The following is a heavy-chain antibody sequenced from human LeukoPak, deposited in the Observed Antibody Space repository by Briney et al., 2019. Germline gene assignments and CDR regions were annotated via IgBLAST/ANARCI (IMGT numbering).Heavy chain of an antibody. J-gene: IGHJ3*02. CDR3: AREKIAAVGPMDDAFDI. CDR2: ISTTSSYI. CDR1: GFTFSSYN. D-gene: IGHD6-6*01. V-gene: IGHV3-21*01. Sequence: KTGGSLRLSCAASGFTFSSYNMNWVRQAPGKGLEWVSSISTTSSYIYYADSMKGRFTISRDNAKNSLYLQMNSLRAEDTAVYYCAREKIAAVGPMDDAFDIWGQGTMVTVS.